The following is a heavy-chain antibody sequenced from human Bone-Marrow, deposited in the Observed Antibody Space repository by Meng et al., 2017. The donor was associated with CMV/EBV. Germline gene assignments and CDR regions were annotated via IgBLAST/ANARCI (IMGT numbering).Heavy chain of an antibody. CDR1: GNYY. D-gene: IGHD3-9*01. J-gene: IGHJ5*02. Sequence: GNYYWSWIRQQPGKGLEWIGYIYYSGTTFYNPYLKSRVTLSVDTSKNQFSLKLASVTAADTAVYYCARRMYYDILTGYYDCTWFDPWGQGTLVTVSS. CDR3: ARRMYYDILTGYYDCTWFDP. CDR2: IYYSGTT. V-gene: IGHV4-31*02.